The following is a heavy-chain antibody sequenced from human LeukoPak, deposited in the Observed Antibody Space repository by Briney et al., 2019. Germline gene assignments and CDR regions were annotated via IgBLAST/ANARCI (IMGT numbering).Heavy chain of an antibody. CDR3: ARDYSDYVGVFDI. V-gene: IGHV5-51*01. CDR1: GYSFSNYW. CDR2: IYPGDSDT. D-gene: IGHD4-11*01. J-gene: IGHJ3*02. Sequence: GGSLKISCKGSGYSFSNYWIGWVRQMPGKGLEWMGIIYPGDSDTRYRPSFQGQVTISADKSISTASLQWSSLKASDTAVYYCARDYSDYVGVFDIWGQGTMVTVSS.